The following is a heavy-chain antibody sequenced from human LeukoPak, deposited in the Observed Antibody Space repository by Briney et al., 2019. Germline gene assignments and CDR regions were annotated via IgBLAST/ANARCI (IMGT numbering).Heavy chain of an antibody. CDR1: GFTFSSYE. D-gene: IGHD4-23*01. CDR3: AKDLNGGYYYYMDV. V-gene: IGHV3-48*03. Sequence: GGSLRLSCAASGFTFSSYEMNWVRQAPGKVLEWVSYISSSGSTIYYADSVKGRFTISRDNSKNTLYLQMNSLRAEDTAVYYCAKDLNGGYYYYMDVWGKGTTVTVSS. CDR2: ISSSGSTI. J-gene: IGHJ6*03.